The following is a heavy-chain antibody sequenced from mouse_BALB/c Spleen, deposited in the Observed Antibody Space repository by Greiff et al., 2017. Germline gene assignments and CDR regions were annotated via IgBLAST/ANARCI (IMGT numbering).Heavy chain of an antibody. Sequence: VQLQQSGAELVRPGVSVKISCKGSGYTFTDYAMHWVKQSHAKSLEWIGVISTYYGDASYNQKFKGKATMTVDKSSSTAYMELARLTSEDSAIYYCARDYGNYVYAMDYWGQGTSVTVSS. J-gene: IGHJ4*01. CDR2: ISTYYGDA. V-gene: IGHV1S137*01. CDR1: GYTFTDYA. D-gene: IGHD2-1*01. CDR3: ARDYGNYVYAMDY.